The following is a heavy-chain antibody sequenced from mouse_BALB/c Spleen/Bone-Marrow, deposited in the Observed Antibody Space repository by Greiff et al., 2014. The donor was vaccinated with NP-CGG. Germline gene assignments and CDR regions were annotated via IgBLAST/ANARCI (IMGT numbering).Heavy chain of an antibody. CDR3: ARDGYYLYYAMDY. CDR1: GFTFSDFY. Sequence: VQLKQSGGGLVQPGGSLRLSCATSGFTFSDFYVEWVRQPPGKRLEWIAASRNKANDYTTEYSASVKGRFIVSRDTSQSILYLQMNALRAGDTAIYYCARDGYYLYYAMDYWGQGTSVTVSS. J-gene: IGHJ4*01. CDR2: SRNKANDYTT. D-gene: IGHD2-3*01. V-gene: IGHV7-1*02.